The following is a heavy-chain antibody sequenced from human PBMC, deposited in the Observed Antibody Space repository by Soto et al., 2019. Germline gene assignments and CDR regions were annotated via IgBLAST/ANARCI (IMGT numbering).Heavy chain of an antibody. CDR2: ISYDGSNK. CDR3: ARVISVVVPAGHDY. D-gene: IGHD2-2*01. Sequence: GGSLRLSCAASGFTFSSYAMHWVRQAPGKGLEWVAVISYDGSNKYYADSVKGRFTISRDNSKNTLYLQMNSLRAEDTAVYYCARVISVVVPAGHDYWGQGTLVTVSS. J-gene: IGHJ4*02. V-gene: IGHV3-30-3*01. CDR1: GFTFSSYA.